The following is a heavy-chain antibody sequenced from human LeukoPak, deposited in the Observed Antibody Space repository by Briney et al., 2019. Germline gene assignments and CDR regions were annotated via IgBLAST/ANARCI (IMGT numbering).Heavy chain of an antibody. CDR3: ARSVGSSESNWFDP. CDR2: IYATGST. Sequence: SETLSLTCTVSGGSISSGNYYWSWIRQPAGKDLEWIGRIYATGSTNYNPSLKSRVTISIDKSKNQFSLNLNSVTAADTAVYYCARSVGSSESNWFDPWGQGTLATVSS. CDR1: GGSISSGNYY. V-gene: IGHV4-61*02. D-gene: IGHD1-26*01. J-gene: IGHJ5*02.